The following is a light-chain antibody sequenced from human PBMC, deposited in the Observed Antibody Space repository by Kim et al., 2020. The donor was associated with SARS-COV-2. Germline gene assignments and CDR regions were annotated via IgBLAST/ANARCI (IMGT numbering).Light chain of an antibody. CDR2: GAS. CDR1: QSVWRNY. V-gene: IGKV3-20*01. Sequence: VVLTQSPGILSLSPGEGATLSCRASQSVWRNYIAWYQQKVGQPPRLLIYGASTRATGIPDRFSATGSGTDFTLTVTRLEPEDFAVYYCHHYSGSLWTFGQGTKVDIK. CDR3: HHYSGSLWT. J-gene: IGKJ1*01.